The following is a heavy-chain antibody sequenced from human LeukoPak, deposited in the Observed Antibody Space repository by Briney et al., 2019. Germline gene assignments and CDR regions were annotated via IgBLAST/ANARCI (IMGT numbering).Heavy chain of an antibody. CDR2: IYYGQTI. V-gene: IGHV4-39*01. Sequence: SETLSLTCTISAASSSSSSHHWGWIRQSPGKGLEWIGSIYYGQTIYYNPTLNSRVTISVVTSKDQFTLQLNSVTAADTAVYYCVRHDGRGSATMGAFDSWGQGSLVTVSS. CDR1: AASSSSSSHH. CDR3: VRHDGRGSATMGAFDS. D-gene: IGHD2-15*01. J-gene: IGHJ5*01.